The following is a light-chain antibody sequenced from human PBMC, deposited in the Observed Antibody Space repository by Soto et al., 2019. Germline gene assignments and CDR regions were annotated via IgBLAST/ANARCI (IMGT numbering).Light chain of an antibody. V-gene: IGKV3-15*01. CDR2: GAS. Sequence: EIVMTQSPATLSVSPGERATLSCRASQSVSSYLAWYQQKPGQAPRLLIYGASTRATGIPARFSGSGSGTEFTLTISSLQSEDFAVYYCQQYNNWPPWTFGQGSMVDIK. J-gene: IGKJ1*01. CDR3: QQYNNWPPWT. CDR1: QSVSSY.